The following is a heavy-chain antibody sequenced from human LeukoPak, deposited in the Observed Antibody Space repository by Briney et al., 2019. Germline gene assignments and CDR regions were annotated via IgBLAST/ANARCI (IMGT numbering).Heavy chain of an antibody. CDR3: TDYSVRGDN. CDR1: GYTFTGYY. Sequence: GASVKVSCKASGYTFTGYYMHWVRQAPGQGLEWMGRIIPILGIANYAQKFQGRVTITADKSTSTAYMELSSLRSEDTAVYYCTDYSVRGDNWGQGTLVTVSS. J-gene: IGHJ4*02. CDR2: IIPILGIA. D-gene: IGHD3-10*01. V-gene: IGHV1-69*02.